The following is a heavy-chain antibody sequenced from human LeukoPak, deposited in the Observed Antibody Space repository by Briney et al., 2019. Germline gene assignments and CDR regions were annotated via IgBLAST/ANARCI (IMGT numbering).Heavy chain of an antibody. CDR2: INHSGST. Sequence: SETLSLTCAVYGGSFSGYYWSWIRQPPGKGLEWIGEINHSGSTNYNPSLKSRVTISVDTSKNQFSLKLSSVTAADTAVYYCARGAPRRFGDQSGRFPYYFDYWGQGTPVTVSS. D-gene: IGHD3-10*01. CDR1: GGSFSGYY. V-gene: IGHV4-34*01. J-gene: IGHJ4*02. CDR3: ARGAPRRFGDQSGRFPYYFDY.